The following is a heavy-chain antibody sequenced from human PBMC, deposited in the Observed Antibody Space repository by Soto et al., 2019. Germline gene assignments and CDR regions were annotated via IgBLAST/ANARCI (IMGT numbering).Heavy chain of an antibody. CDR1: GVPITTFY. CDR3: ARGQLLHYQYGLDV. Sequence: QVQLQESGPALVRPSDSLSLMCSVSGVPITTFYWSWIRQAPGKGLEYIGYIYYGGSTHYNPALRSRVTISVDTANNEFSLKLRSVTAADTAAYYCARGQLLHYQYGLDVWGKGTTVIV. V-gene: IGHV4-59*07. D-gene: IGHD3-10*01. J-gene: IGHJ6*04. CDR2: IYYGGST.